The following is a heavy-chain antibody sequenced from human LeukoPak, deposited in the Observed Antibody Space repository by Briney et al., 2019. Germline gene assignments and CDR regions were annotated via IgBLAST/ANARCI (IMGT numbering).Heavy chain of an antibody. V-gene: IGHV4-38-2*02. CDR3: ARGVGLTQGGAFDF. CDR2: IYHSGGT. CDR1: GYSINSGFY. J-gene: IGHJ4*02. D-gene: IGHD3-16*01. Sequence: PSETLSLTCTVSGYSINSGFYWGWIRQPPGKGLEWIGSIYHSGGTHYKSSFKSRVTISVDTSKNQLSLKLTSVTAADTAVYYCARGVGLTQGGAFDFWGQGTLVTVSS.